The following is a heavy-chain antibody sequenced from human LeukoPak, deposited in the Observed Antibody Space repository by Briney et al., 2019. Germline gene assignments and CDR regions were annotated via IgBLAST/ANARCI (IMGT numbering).Heavy chain of an antibody. D-gene: IGHD5-12*01. Sequence: SETLSLTCTVSGGSISSYHWSWIRQPPGKGLEWIGYIYYSGSTNYNPSLKSRVTISVDTSKNQFSLKLSSVTAADTAVYYCARLPGYSGYVASFFFDYWGQGTLVTVSS. V-gene: IGHV4-59*08. CDR3: ARLPGYSGYVASFFFDY. CDR1: GGSISSYH. CDR2: IYYSGST. J-gene: IGHJ4*02.